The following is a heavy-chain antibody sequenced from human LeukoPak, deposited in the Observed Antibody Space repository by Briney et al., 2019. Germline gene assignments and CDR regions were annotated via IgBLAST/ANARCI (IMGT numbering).Heavy chain of an antibody. Sequence: GGSLRLSCAASEFTFSSYNMNWVRQAPGKGLEWVSSISSSSAYIYYADSVKGRFTISRDNAKHSLYLQMNSLRAEDTAVYYCAREIFWSGYFSNLHFDYWGQGALVTVSS. CDR1: EFTFSSYN. CDR3: AREIFWSGYFSNLHFDY. D-gene: IGHD3-3*01. CDR2: ISSSSAYI. J-gene: IGHJ4*02. V-gene: IGHV3-21*01.